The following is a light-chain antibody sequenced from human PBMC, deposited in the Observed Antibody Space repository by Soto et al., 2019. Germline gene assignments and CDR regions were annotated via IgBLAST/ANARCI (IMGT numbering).Light chain of an antibody. V-gene: IGKV3-11*01. Sequence: EIVLTQSPATLSLSPGERATLSCRASQSVSSYLAWYKQKPGQAPRLLIYDASNRATGIPARFSGSGSGTDFTLTISSLEPEEFAVYYCQQRSNWPTCGQGTKLEIK. J-gene: IGKJ2*01. CDR3: QQRSNWPT. CDR1: QSVSSY. CDR2: DAS.